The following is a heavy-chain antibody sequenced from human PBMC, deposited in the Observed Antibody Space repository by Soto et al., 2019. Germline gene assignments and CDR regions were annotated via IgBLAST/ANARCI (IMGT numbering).Heavy chain of an antibody. CDR2: INPNSGGT. CDR1: GYTFTGYY. CDR3: ARRTPNYYDSSGYDFDY. Sequence: ASVKVSCKASGYTFTGYYMHWVRQAPGQGLEWMGWINPNSGGTNYAQKFQGRVTMTRDTSISTAYMELSRLRSDDTAVYYCARRTPNYYDSSGYDFDYWGQGTLVTVSS. D-gene: IGHD3-22*01. J-gene: IGHJ4*02. V-gene: IGHV1-2*02.